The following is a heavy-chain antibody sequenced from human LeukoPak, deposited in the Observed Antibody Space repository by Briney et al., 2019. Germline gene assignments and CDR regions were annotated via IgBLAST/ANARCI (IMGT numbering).Heavy chain of an antibody. CDR1: GFTFSSYG. D-gene: IGHD2/OR15-2a*01. CDR3: AKDSSMSRLPDV. Sequence: GGSLSLSCAASGFTFSSYGMHWVRQAPGKGLEWVAFIRYDGSNKYYADSVKGRFTISRDNSKNTLYLQMNSLRAEDTAVYYCAKDSSMSRLPDVWGQGTTVTVSS. CDR2: IRYDGSNK. V-gene: IGHV3-30*02. J-gene: IGHJ6*02.